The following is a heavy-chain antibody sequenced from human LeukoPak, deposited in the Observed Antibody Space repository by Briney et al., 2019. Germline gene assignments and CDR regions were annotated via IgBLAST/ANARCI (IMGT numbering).Heavy chain of an antibody. D-gene: IGHD2-2*01. CDR3: ATSRYQLLPGVNWFDP. CDR2: IYYSGST. V-gene: IGHV4-31*03. Sequence: SQTLSLTCTVSGGSISSGGYYWSWIRQHPGKGLEWIGYIYYSGSTYYNPSLKSRVTISVDTSKNQFSLKLSSVTAADTAVYYCATSRYQLLPGVNWFDPWGQGTLVTVSS. CDR1: GGSISSGGYY. J-gene: IGHJ5*02.